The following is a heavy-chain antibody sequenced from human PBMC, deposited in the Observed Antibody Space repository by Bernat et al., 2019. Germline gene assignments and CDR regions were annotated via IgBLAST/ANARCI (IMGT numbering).Heavy chain of an antibody. CDR2: ISTSGSTI. V-gene: IGHV3-11*01. D-gene: IGHD3-22*01. CDR1: AFTFSDYY. Sequence: QVQLVESGGGLVKPGGSLRLSCAASAFTFSDYYMSWIRQAPGKGLEWVSYISTSGSTIYYADSVKGRFTISRDNATSSLYLQMNSLRAEDTAVYYCARDQRPHYYDSSGYQAYYFDYWGQGTLVTVSS. J-gene: IGHJ4*02. CDR3: ARDQRPHYYDSSGYQAYYFDY.